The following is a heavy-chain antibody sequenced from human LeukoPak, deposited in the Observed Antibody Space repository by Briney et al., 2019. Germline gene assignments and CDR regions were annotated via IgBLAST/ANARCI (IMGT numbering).Heavy chain of an antibody. CDR3: ASKQTYCSGGSCSDY. Sequence: ASVKVSCKASGYTFTSYYMHWVRQAPGQGLEWMGIINPSGGSTSYAQKFQGRVTMTRDTSTSTVYMELSSLRSEDTAVYYCASKQTYCSGGSCSDYWGQGTLVTVSS. D-gene: IGHD2-15*01. J-gene: IGHJ4*02. CDR1: GYTFTSYY. V-gene: IGHV1-46*01. CDR2: INPSGGST.